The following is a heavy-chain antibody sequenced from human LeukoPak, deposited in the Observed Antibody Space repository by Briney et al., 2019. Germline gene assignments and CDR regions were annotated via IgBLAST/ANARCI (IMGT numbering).Heavy chain of an antibody. V-gene: IGHV4-39*01. CDR3: ARHTRVTPVVRVYGFDV. D-gene: IGHD2-15*01. Sequence: SETLCLTCAVSGVSITNSDYFWGWIRQAPGKGLEWVVCIHYGGSAHYNPSLKSRVTMSVDTSKNQFSLKLTSVTAADSSVYYCARHTRVTPVVRVYGFDVWGQGTTVIVSS. CDR2: IHYGGSA. J-gene: IGHJ6*02. CDR1: GVSITNSDYF.